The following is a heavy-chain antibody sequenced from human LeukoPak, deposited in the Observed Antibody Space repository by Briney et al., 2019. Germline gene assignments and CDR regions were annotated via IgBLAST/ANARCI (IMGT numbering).Heavy chain of an antibody. V-gene: IGHV4-34*01. J-gene: IGHJ5*02. CDR2: INHSGSA. CDR3: ARAHDCTNGVCYSRPFDP. CDR1: GGSFSGYY. D-gene: IGHD2-8*01. Sequence: PSETLSLTCAVYGGSFSGYYWSWIRQPPGKGLEWIGDINHSGSANYNPSLKSRVTISVDTSKNQFSLKLSSVTAADTAVYYCARAHDCTNGVCYSRPFDPWGQGTLVTVSS.